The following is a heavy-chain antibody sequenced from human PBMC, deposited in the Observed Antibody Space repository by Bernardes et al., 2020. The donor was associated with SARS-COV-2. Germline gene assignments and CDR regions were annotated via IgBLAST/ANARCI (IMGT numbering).Heavy chain of an antibody. Sequence: ASVKVSCKTSGYTFTSYGISWLRQAPGQGLEWMGWISGHNGYTKYAQKLQGRVTVTTDTSTSTAYMELRSLTSDDTAVYYCARGNIVVAGTVDYWGQGTLVTVSS. V-gene: IGHV1-18*04. J-gene: IGHJ4*02. CDR1: GYTFTSYG. CDR2: ISGHNGYT. D-gene: IGHD6-19*01. CDR3: ARGNIVVAGTVDY.